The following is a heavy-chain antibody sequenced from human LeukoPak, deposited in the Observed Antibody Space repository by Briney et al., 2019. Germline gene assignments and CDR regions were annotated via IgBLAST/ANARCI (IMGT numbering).Heavy chain of an antibody. CDR2: IRYDGIKK. Sequence: GGSLRLSCAASGFIFSSYGMHWVRQAPGKGLEWVAFIRYDGIKKYYADSVKGRFTISRDNSKNTLYLQMNSLRAEDTAVYYCAKRGYCRGGTCFSHDAFDIWGQGTMVTVSS. D-gene: IGHD2-15*01. CDR3: AKRGYCRGGTCFSHDAFDI. V-gene: IGHV3-30*02. J-gene: IGHJ3*02. CDR1: GFIFSSYG.